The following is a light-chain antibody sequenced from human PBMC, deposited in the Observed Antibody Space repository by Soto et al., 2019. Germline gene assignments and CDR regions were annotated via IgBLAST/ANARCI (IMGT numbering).Light chain of an antibody. J-gene: IGKJ1*01. CDR1: QSVSRN. V-gene: IGKV3-15*01. CDR2: GPS. CDR3: QQYNNWPRAT. Sequence: EILMTQSPATLSVSPGERATLSCRASQSVSRNLAWYQQKPGQAPRLLIYGPSTRATGIPARFSGSGSGTEFTLTISSLQYEDFAVYYCQQYNNWPRATFGQGTKVDIK.